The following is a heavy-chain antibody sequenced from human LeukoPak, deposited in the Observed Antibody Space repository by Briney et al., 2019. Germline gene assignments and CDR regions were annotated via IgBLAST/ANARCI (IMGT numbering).Heavy chain of an antibody. CDR2: IYYSGST. J-gene: IGHJ6*02. Sequence: SETLSLTCTVSGGSISSYYWSWIRQPPGKGLEWIGYIYYSGSTNYTPSLKSRVTISVDASKNQFSLKLSSVTAADTAVYYCARDLGRYGDYPPGNGMDVWGQGTTVTVSS. CDR1: GGSISSYY. D-gene: IGHD4-17*01. V-gene: IGHV4-59*01. CDR3: ARDLGRYGDYPPGNGMDV.